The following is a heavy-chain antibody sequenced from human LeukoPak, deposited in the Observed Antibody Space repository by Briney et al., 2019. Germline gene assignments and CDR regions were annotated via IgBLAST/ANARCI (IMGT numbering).Heavy chain of an antibody. J-gene: IGHJ6*02. CDR2: INSDGSST. Sequence: GGSLRLSCAASGFTFSSYWMHWVRPAPGKGLVWVSRINSDGSSTSYADSVRGRFTISRDNAKNTLYLQMNSLRAEDTAVYYCARTVGFTNYGMDVWGQGTTVTVSS. CDR1: GFTFSSYW. CDR3: ARTVGFTNYGMDV. D-gene: IGHD3-3*01. V-gene: IGHV3-74*01.